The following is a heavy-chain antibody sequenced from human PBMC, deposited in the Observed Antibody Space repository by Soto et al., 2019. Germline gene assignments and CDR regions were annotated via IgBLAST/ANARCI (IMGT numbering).Heavy chain of an antibody. V-gene: IGHV3-33*01. CDR1: GFIFSSYG. Sequence: GGSLRLSCAASGFIFSSYGMHWVRQAPGKGLEWVAVIWYDGSNKYYADSVKGRFTISKDNSKSTLYLQMNSLRAEDTSVYYCASHYGAYPGGYFDYWGQGTLVTVSS. CDR3: ASHYGAYPGGYFDY. CDR2: IWYDGSNK. D-gene: IGHD4-17*01. J-gene: IGHJ4*02.